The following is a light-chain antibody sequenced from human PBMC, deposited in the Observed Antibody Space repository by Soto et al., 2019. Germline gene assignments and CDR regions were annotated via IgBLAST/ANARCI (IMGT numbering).Light chain of an antibody. CDR2: KAF. CDR3: QQCDSSSYT. Sequence: DIQMTQSPSTLSASVGDRVTITCRASQSIGRSLAWYQQKPGKAPKLLIFKAFTLESGVPSRFRGSGSGPEFTLTIYSLQTDDFATYYCQQCDSSSYTFGQGTKLDIK. V-gene: IGKV1-5*03. J-gene: IGKJ2*01. CDR1: QSIGRS.